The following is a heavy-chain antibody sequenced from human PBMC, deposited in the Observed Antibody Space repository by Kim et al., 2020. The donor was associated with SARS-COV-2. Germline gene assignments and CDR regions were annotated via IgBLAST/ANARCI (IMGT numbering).Heavy chain of an antibody. CDR2: ISSSGSTI. V-gene: IGHV3-48*03. CDR1: GFTFSSYE. D-gene: IGHD5-18*01. Sequence: GGSLRLSCAASGFTFSSYEMNWVRQAPGKGLEWVSYISSSGSTIYYADSVKGRFTISRDNAKNSLYLQMNSLRAEDTAVYYCARGNSGYSYGFDYWGQGTLVTVSS. CDR3: ARGNSGYSYGFDY. J-gene: IGHJ4*02.